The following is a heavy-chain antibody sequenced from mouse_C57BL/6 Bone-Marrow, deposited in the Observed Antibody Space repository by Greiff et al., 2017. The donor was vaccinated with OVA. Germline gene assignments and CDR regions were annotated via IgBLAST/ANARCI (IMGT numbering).Heavy chain of an antibody. CDR1: GYTFTDYY. Sequence: EVQLQQSGPVLVKPGASVKMSCKASGYTFTDYYMNWVKQSHGKSLEWIGVINPYNGGTSYNQKFKGKATLTVDKSSGTAYMELNSLTSEDSAVYYCARDPLYYSNSWFAYWGQGTLVTVSA. V-gene: IGHV1-19*01. J-gene: IGHJ3*01. CDR3: ARDPLYYSNSWFAY. D-gene: IGHD2-5*01. CDR2: INPYNGGT.